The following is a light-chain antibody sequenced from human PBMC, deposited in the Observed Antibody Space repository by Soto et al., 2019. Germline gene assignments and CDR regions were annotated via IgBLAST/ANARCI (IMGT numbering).Light chain of an antibody. CDR3: QQRSDWWT. CDR1: QSINNH. V-gene: IGKV3-11*01. CDR2: DAS. J-gene: IGKJ1*01. Sequence: EIVLTQSPATLSLSPGERATLSCRVSQSINNHLAWYQQKPGQAPRLLIYDASNRATDIPARFRGSGSGTDFTLTISSLESADSAVYYCQQRSDWWTFGQGTKVDIK.